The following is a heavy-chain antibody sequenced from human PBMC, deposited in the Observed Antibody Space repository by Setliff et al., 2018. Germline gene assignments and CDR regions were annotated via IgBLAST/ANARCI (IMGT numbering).Heavy chain of an antibody. CDR3: AREHGYSYGQTYYYYGMDV. V-gene: IGHV4-59*01. CDR1: GGSISSYY. CDR2: IYYSGST. J-gene: IGHJ6*02. Sequence: KPSETLSLTCTVSGGSISSYYWSWIRQPPGKGLEWIGYIYYSGSTNYNPSLKSRVTISVDTSKNQFSLKLSSVTAADTAVYYCAREHGYSYGQTYYYYGMDVWGQGTTVTAP. D-gene: IGHD5-18*01.